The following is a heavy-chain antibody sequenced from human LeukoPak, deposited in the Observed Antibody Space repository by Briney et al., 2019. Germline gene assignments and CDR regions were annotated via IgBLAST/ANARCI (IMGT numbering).Heavy chain of an antibody. D-gene: IGHD6-13*01. V-gene: IGHV3-7*01. CDR3: ARDPGDRSSSAPNYFYYYGMDV. J-gene: IGHJ6*02. Sequence: GGSLRLSCAASGFTFSSYWMSWVRQAPGKGLEWVANIKQDGSEKYYVDSVKGRFTISRDSAKNSLYLQMNSLRAEDTAVYYCARDPGDRSSSAPNYFYYYGMDVWGQGTTVTVSS. CDR1: GFTFSSYW. CDR2: IKQDGSEK.